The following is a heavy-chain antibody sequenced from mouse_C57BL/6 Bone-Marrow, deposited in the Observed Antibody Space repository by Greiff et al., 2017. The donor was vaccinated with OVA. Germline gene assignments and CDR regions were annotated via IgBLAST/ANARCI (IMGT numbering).Heavy chain of an antibody. CDR2: ISSGGDYI. D-gene: IGHD1-1*01. J-gene: IGHJ1*03. V-gene: IGHV5-9-1*02. Sequence: EVQLLESGEGLVKPGGSLKLSCAASGFTFSSYAMSWVRQTPEKRLEWVAYISSGGDYIYYADTVKGRFTISRDNARNTLYLQMSSLKSEDTAMYYCTREITTVVPYWYFDVWGTGTTVTVSS. CDR1: GFTFSSYA. CDR3: TREITTVVPYWYFDV.